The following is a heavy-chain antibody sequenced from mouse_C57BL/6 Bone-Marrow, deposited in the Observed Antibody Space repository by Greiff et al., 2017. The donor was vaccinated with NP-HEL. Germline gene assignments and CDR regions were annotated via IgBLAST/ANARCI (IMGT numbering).Heavy chain of an antibody. D-gene: IGHD3-1*01. J-gene: IGHJ3*01. CDR2: IDPEDGET. Sequence: EVQRVESGAELVKPGASVKLSCTASGFNIKDYYMHWVKQRTEQGLEWIGRIDPEDGETKYAPKFQGKATITADTSSNTAYLQLSSLTSEDTAVYYCARSDTRDSWFAYWGQGTLVTVSA. CDR3: ARSDTRDSWFAY. V-gene: IGHV14-2*01. CDR1: GFNIKDYY.